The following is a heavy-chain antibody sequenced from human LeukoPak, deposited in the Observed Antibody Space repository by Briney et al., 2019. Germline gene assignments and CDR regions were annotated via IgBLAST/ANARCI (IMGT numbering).Heavy chain of an antibody. J-gene: IGHJ4*02. CDR1: GGTFSSYA. V-gene: IGHV1-69*13. Sequence: SVKVSCKASGGTFSSYAISWVRQAPGQGLEWMGGIIPIFGTANYAQKFQGRVTITADESTSTAYMELSSLRSEDTAVYYCARGLGNYDFWSGYRPYYFDYWGQGTLVTVSS. CDR2: IIPIFGTA. D-gene: IGHD3-3*01. CDR3: ARGLGNYDFWSGYRPYYFDY.